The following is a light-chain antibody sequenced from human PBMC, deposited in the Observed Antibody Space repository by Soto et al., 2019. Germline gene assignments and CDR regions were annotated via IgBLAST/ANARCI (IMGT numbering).Light chain of an antibody. CDR2: GAS. Sequence: EIVMTQSPATLSVSPGERATLSCRASQSVSSNLAWYQQKPGQAPRLLIYGASTRATGIPVRFSGSGSGTEFTLTISSLQSEDFAVYYCQQYNKWPTFGGGTKVEIK. J-gene: IGKJ4*01. V-gene: IGKV3-15*01. CDR1: QSVSSN. CDR3: QQYNKWPT.